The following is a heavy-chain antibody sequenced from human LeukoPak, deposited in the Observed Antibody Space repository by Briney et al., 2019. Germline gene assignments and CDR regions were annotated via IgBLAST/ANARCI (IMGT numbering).Heavy chain of an antibody. V-gene: IGHV3-21*01. CDR3: ARANARSRFGELLPTFDY. Sequence: GGSLRLSCAASGFTFSSYSMNWVRQAPGKGLEWVSSISSSSSYIYYADSVKGRFTISRDNAKNSLYLQMNSLRAEDTAVYYCARANARSRFGELLPTFDYWGQGTLVTVSS. J-gene: IGHJ4*02. D-gene: IGHD3-10*01. CDR2: ISSSSSYI. CDR1: GFTFSSYS.